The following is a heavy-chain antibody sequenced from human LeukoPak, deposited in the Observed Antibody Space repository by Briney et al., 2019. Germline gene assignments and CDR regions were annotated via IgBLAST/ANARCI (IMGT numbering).Heavy chain of an antibody. CDR2: IKSKTDGGTT. V-gene: IGHV3-15*01. CDR1: GFIFSNYA. J-gene: IGHJ5*02. Sequence: GGSLRLSCAASGFIFSNYAMSWVRQAPGKGLEWVGRIKSKTDGGTTDYAAPVKGRFTISRDDSKNTLYLQMNSLKTEDTAVYYCTTQRLTGTTYWFDPWGQGTLVTVSS. D-gene: IGHD1-20*01. CDR3: TTQRLTGTTYWFDP.